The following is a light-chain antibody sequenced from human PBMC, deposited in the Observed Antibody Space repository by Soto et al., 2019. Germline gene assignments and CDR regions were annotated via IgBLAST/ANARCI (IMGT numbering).Light chain of an antibody. J-gene: IGKJ1*01. V-gene: IGKV1-5*01. CDR1: QSISGW. Sequence: DIQMTQSPSTLSATAGDRVTITCRAGQSISGWLAWYQHKPGKAPKLLIYDASNLDSGVPSRFSGSGSGTEFSLTISNLQPDDCATYYCQQYENYWTFGQGTRVEIK. CDR2: DAS. CDR3: QQYENYWT.